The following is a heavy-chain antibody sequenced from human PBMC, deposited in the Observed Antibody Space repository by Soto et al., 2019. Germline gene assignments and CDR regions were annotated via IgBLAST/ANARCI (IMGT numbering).Heavy chain of an antibody. V-gene: IGHV3-74*01. J-gene: IGHJ4*02. CDR3: ARGVVGATTNFDY. CDR2: INSDGSST. CDR1: GFSFSSYW. D-gene: IGHD1-26*01. Sequence: EVQLVESGGGLVQPGGSLRLSCAASGFSFSSYWMHWVRQAPGKGLVWVSRINSDGSSTSYADSVKGRFTISRDNAKNTLYLQMNSLRAEDTAVYYCARGVVGATTNFDYWGQGALVTVSS.